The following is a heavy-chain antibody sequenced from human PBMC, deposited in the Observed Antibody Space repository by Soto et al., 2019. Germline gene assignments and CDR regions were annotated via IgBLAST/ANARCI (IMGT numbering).Heavy chain of an antibody. D-gene: IGHD3-3*01. J-gene: IGHJ6*02. CDR1: GFTFSSYS. Sequence: HGGALRPSCAAFGFTFSSYSMNWVRKAPVKGLEWGSSISSSSSYIYYADSVKGRLTISRDNAKNSLYPQMNSLRAEDTAVYYCARERGYDFWSSVYYYYYGMDVWGQGTIGTVAS. CDR2: ISSSSSYI. CDR3: ARERGYDFWSSVYYYYYGMDV. V-gene: IGHV3-21*01.